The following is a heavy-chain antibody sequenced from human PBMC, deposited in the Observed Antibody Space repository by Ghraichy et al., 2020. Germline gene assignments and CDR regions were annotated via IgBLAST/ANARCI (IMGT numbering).Heavy chain of an antibody. V-gene: IGHV3-11*01. D-gene: IGHD5-18*01. CDR2: ISSSGSTI. CDR1: GFTFSDYY. J-gene: IGHJ5*02. CDR3: ARANTRRGYSYGHTSRWFDP. Sequence: GSLNISCAASGFTFSDYYMSWIRQAPGKGLEWVSYISSSGSTIYYADSVKGRFTISRDNAKNSLYLQMNSLRAEDTAVYYCARANTRRGYSYGHTSRWFDPWGQGTLVTVSS.